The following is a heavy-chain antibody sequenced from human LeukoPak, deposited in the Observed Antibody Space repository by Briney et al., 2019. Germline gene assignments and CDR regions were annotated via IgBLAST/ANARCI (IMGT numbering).Heavy chain of an antibody. CDR2: VNHSGST. CDR1: GGSFSGYN. CDR3: ARGQLLYHSSGMGRRSRYMDV. V-gene: IGHV4-34*01. Sequence: SETLSLTCALYGGSFSGYNWNWIRQPPGKGLEWIGEVNHSGSTNYNPSLKSRVTISVDTSKNQFSLKVSSVSAADTAVYYCARGQLLYHSSGMGRRSRYMDVWGKGTTVTVSS. D-gene: IGHD2-2*02. J-gene: IGHJ6*03.